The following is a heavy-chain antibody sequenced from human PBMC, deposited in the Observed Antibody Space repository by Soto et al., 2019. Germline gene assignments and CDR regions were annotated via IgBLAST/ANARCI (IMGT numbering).Heavy chain of an antibody. J-gene: IGHJ3*01. CDR2: IYSGGST. CDR1: GFTFSSND. Sequence: EVQLVESGGGLIQPGGSLRLSCAASGFTFSSNDMNWVRQAPGKGLEWGSLIYSGGSTYYADSVKGRFTISRDNSKNTLYLQMSSLRAEDTAVYHCATRPLLPGAPWGQGTMVTVSS. V-gene: IGHV3-53*01. D-gene: IGHD3-22*01. CDR3: ATRPLLPGAP.